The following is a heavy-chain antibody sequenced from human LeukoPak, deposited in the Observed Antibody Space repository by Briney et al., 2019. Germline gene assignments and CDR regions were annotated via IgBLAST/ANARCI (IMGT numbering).Heavy chain of an antibody. CDR3: ARDKYSRDAFDT. Sequence: SETLSLTCTVSGGSISSYYWSWIRQPPGKGLEWIGYIYYSGSTNYNPSLKSRVTISVDTSKNQFSLKLSSVTAADTAVYYCARDKYSRDAFDTRGQGTMVTVSS. D-gene: IGHD6-6*01. CDR1: GGSISSYY. J-gene: IGHJ3*02. V-gene: IGHV4-59*01. CDR2: IYYSGST.